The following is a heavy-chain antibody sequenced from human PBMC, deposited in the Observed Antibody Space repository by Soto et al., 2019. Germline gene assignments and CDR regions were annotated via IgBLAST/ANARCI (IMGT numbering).Heavy chain of an antibody. J-gene: IGHJ6*02. Sequence: QVQLVESGGGLVKPGGSLRLSCAASGFTFSDSYMSWIRQAPGKGLEWISYITFSGNTVYYADSLKGRFTISRDNAKNSLYLQMNRLRAEDTAVYYCARVSWREKYGMDLWGQGTTVTVSS. CDR1: GFTFSDSY. CDR3: ARVSWREKYGMDL. CDR2: ITFSGNTV. V-gene: IGHV3-11*01.